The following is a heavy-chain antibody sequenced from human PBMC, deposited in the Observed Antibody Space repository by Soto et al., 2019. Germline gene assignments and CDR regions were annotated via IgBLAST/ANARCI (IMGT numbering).Heavy chain of an antibody. CDR3: VKEESGSFYFYYGLDV. D-gene: IGHD1-26*01. CDR1: GFTFSNYA. CDR2: ISSNGGST. J-gene: IGHJ6*02. V-gene: IGHV3-64D*06. Sequence: LRLSCSASGFTFSNYAMHWVRQAPGKGLEYVSAISSNGGSTYYADSVKGRFTISRENSKNTLYLQMSSLRAEDTAVYYCVKEESGSFYFYYGLDVWGQGTTVTVSS.